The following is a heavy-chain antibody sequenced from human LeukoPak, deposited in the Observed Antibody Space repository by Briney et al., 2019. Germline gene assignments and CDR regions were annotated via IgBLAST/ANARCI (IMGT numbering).Heavy chain of an antibody. D-gene: IGHD1-26*01. CDR1: GVSITSYY. CDR3: ARHSRTYYDYDY. Sequence: SETLSLTCTVSGVSITSYYWSWIRQPPGKGLEWIGYIYYSGSTNYNPSLQSRVTISVDTSKNQFSLKLNSVTAADTAVYYCARHSRTYYDYDYWGQGTLVTVSS. CDR2: IYYSGST. V-gene: IGHV4-59*08. J-gene: IGHJ4*02.